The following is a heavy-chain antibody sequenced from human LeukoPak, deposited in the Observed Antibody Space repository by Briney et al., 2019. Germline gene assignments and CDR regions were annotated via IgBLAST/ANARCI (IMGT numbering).Heavy chain of an antibody. J-gene: IGHJ5*02. CDR1: GGSISSSSYY. Sequence: SETLSLTCTVSGGSISSSSYYWGRIRQPPGKGLEWIGSIYYSGRTYYNPSLKSRVTISVNTSKKQFSLKLSSVTAADTAVYYCARGRPDGSGSYYKFDPWGQGTLVTVSS. V-gene: IGHV4-39*01. CDR3: ARGRPDGSGSYYKFDP. CDR2: IYYSGRT. D-gene: IGHD3-10*01.